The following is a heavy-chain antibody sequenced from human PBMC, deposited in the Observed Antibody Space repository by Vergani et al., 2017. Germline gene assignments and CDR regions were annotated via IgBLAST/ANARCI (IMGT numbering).Heavy chain of an antibody. J-gene: IGHJ6*02. CDR3: ASRGSSTSYGMDV. D-gene: IGHD2-2*01. V-gene: IGHV1-69*01. Sequence: QVQLVQSGAEVKKPGSSVKVSCKASGGTFSSYAISWVRQAPGQGLEWMGWINPNSGGTNYAQKFQGRVTITADESTSTAYMELSSLRSEDTAVYYCASRGSSTSYGMDVWGQGTTVTVSS. CDR1: GGTFSSYA. CDR2: INPNSGGT.